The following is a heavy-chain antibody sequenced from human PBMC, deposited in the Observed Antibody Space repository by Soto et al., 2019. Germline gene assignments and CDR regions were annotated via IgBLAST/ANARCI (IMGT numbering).Heavy chain of an antibody. CDR2: IYYSGST. D-gene: IGHD2-2*01. J-gene: IGHJ6*02. Sequence: PSETLSLTCTVSGGSISSGDYYWSWIRQPPGKGLEWIGYIYYSGSTYYNPSLKSRVTISVDTSKDQFSLKLSSVTAADTAVYYCARDSYCSSTSCYSKAGMDVWGQGTTVTVSS. V-gene: IGHV4-30-4*01. CDR1: GGSISSGDYY. CDR3: ARDSYCSSTSCYSKAGMDV.